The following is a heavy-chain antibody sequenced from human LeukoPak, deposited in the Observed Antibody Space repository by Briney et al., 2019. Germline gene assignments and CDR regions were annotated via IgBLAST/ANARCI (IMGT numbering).Heavy chain of an antibody. CDR2: ISGSGGST. J-gene: IGHJ4*02. CDR3: ARCSGNSCYSKPPDY. Sequence: PGGSLRLSCAASGFTFSSYAMSWVRQAPGKGLEWVSAISGSGGSTYYADPVKGRFTISRDNSENTLFLQMSSLRAEDTAIYYCARCSGNSCYSKPPDYWGQGTLVTVSS. D-gene: IGHD2-15*01. V-gene: IGHV3-23*01. CDR1: GFTFSSYA.